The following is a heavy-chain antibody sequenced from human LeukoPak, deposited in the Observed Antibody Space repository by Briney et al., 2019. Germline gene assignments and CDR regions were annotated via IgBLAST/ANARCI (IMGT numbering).Heavy chain of an antibody. CDR3: ARDSEGLYYYDSSGYLDY. CDR2: ISSSSSTI. D-gene: IGHD3-22*01. V-gene: IGHV3-48*01. CDR1: GFTFSSYS. Sequence: GGSLRLSCAASGFTFSSYSMNWVRQAPGKGLEWVSYISSSSSTIYYADSVKGRFTISRDNAKNSQYLQMNSLRAEDTAVYYCARDSEGLYYYDSSGYLDYWGQGTLVTVSS. J-gene: IGHJ4*02.